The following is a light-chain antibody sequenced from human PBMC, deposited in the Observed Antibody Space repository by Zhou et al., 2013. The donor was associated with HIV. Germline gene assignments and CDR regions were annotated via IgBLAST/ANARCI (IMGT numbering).Light chain of an antibody. CDR2: GAS. Sequence: EIVLTQSPGTLSVSPGERATLSCRASQSISSNLAWYQQKPGQAPRLLIYGASTRATGIPARFSGSGSGTDFTLTVSSVQSEDFAVYYCQQYNNWPPFMYTFGQGTKLEIK. V-gene: IGKV3-15*01. CDR1: QSISSN. CDR3: QQYNNWPPFMYT. J-gene: IGKJ2*01.